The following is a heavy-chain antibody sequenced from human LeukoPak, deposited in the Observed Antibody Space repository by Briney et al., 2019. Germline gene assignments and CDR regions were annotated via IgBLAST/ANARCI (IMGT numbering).Heavy chain of an antibody. Sequence: GGSLRLSCAASGFTFSSYGMHWVRQAPGKGLEWVAVISYGGSNKYYADSVKGRFTISRDNSKNTLYLQMNSLRAEDTAVYYCAKVHVDIVTRDDVYWGQGTLVTVSS. CDR3: AKVHVDIVTRDDVY. J-gene: IGHJ4*02. CDR2: ISYGGSNK. CDR1: GFTFSSYG. V-gene: IGHV3-30*18. D-gene: IGHD5-12*01.